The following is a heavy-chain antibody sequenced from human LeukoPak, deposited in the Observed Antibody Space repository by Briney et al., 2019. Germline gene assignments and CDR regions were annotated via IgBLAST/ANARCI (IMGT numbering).Heavy chain of an antibody. V-gene: IGHV1-2*02. CDR3: ARDPLRRTFDY. CDR2: IIPHSGDT. J-gene: IGHJ4*02. D-gene: IGHD4-17*01. CDR1: GFTFTDYY. Sequence: GASVKVSCKASGFTFTDYYIHWVRQAPGLGLEWMGWIIPHSGDTNYAQKFQGRVTMTRDTSISTAYMELSRLTFDDTAVYYCARDPLRRTFDYWGQGTLVTVSS.